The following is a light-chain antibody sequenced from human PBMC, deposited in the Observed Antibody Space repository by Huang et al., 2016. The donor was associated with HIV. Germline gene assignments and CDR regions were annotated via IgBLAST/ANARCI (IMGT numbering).Light chain of an antibody. J-gene: IGKJ2*01. CDR2: WAS. CDR1: QSVFHRANNKHG. Sequence: DIVLTPSPDSLAVSLGERATITCKSRQSVFHRANNKHGLAWFHKRPGQHPRLLLYWASNRESGVPDRFRGSVSGTDFTLTISRLQADDVAVYYCQQYYIAPFTCGQGTKLEI. V-gene: IGKV4-1*01. CDR3: QQYYIAPFT.